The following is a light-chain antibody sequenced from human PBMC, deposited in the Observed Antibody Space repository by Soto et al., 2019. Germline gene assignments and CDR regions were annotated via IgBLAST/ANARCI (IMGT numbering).Light chain of an antibody. CDR2: GAS. CDR1: QSVDSST. Sequence: EVVLTQSPGTLSLSPGERATLSCRASQSVDSSTLAWYQQKPGQAPRLLISGASKRATGTPDRFSGSGSGTDFTLTISRLEPEDFAVYYCQQYGSSPMYTFGQGTKLEIK. V-gene: IGKV3-20*01. J-gene: IGKJ2*01. CDR3: QQYGSSPMYT.